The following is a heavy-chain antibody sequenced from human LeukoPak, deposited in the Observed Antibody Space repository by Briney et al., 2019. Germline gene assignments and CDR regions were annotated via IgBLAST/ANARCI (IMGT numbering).Heavy chain of an antibody. V-gene: IGHV4-39*01. Sequence: SETLSLTCTVSGGSISSSSYYWGWIRQPPGKGLEWIGSIYYSGSTYYNPSLKSRVTISVDTSKRQFSLKLSSVTAADTALYYCATNYYDSSGYLPDWGQGTLVTVSS. CDR2: IYYSGST. CDR3: ATNYYDSSGYLPD. CDR1: GGSISSSSYY. D-gene: IGHD3-22*01. J-gene: IGHJ4*02.